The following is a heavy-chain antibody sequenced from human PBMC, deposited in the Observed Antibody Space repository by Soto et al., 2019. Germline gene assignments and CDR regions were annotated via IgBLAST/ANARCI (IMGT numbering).Heavy chain of an antibody. V-gene: IGHV3-20*04. CDR1: GFTTFDDYG. D-gene: IGHD4-17*01. CDR3: VRGGVGQYGDYGFDY. CDR2: INWNGVST. J-gene: IGHJ4*02. Sequence: EVQLVESGGGVTRPGGSLKLSCTASGFTTFDDYGMSWVRQAPGKGLEWVSGINWNGVSTDYADSVKGRFTISRDNAKNSLHLQMNSLRVEDTAVYFCVRGGVGQYGDYGFDYWGQGTLVTVSS.